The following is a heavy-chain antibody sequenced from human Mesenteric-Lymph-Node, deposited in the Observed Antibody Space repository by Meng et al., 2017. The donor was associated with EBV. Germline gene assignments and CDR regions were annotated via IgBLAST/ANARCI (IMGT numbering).Heavy chain of an antibody. J-gene: IGHJ4*02. CDR3: ARGPYNNGSDY. Sequence: QVQLVQSGAGVRKPGASVKVSCKASGYTFINYDITWVRQATGQGLEWMGWMNPNSGNTGYIQKFQGRVTMTRDTSTNTAYMELSSLTSEDTAIYFCARGPYNNGSDYWGQGTLVTVSS. CDR1: GYTFINYD. D-gene: IGHD2-8*01. CDR2: MNPNSGNT. V-gene: IGHV1-8*01.